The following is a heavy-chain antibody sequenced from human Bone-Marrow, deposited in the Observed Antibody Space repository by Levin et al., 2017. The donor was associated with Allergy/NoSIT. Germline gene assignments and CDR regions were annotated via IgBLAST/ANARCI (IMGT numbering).Heavy chain of an antibody. CDR1: GYTFTSYA. Sequence: ASVKVSCKASGYTFTSYAMNWVRQAPGQGLEWMGWINTNTGNPTYAQGFTGRFVFSLDTSVSTAYLQISSLKAEDTAVYYCARDERRIPTIFGVVIWGRYNWFDPWGQGTLVTVSS. V-gene: IGHV7-4-1*02. D-gene: IGHD3-3*01. CDR2: INTNTGNP. CDR3: ARDERRIPTIFGVVIWGRYNWFDP. J-gene: IGHJ5*02.